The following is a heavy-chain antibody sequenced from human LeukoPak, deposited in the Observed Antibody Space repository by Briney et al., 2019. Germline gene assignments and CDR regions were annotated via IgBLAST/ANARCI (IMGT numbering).Heavy chain of an antibody. CDR2: ISGSGGST. J-gene: IGHJ4*02. CDR3: AKDPQYYYDSQYYFDY. CDR1: GFTFSSHW. D-gene: IGHD3-22*01. V-gene: IGHV3-23*01. Sequence: GGSLRLSCAASGFTFSSHWMHWVRQAPGKGLEWVSAISGSGGSTYYADSVKGRFTISRDNSKNTLYLQMNSLRAEDTAVYYCAKDPQYYYDSQYYFDYWGQGTLVTVSS.